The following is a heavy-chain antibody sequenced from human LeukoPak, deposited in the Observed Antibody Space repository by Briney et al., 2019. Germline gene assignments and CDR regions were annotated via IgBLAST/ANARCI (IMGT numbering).Heavy chain of an antibody. J-gene: IGHJ4*02. D-gene: IGHD6-6*01. CDR2: ISSSSSYI. CDR1: GFTFSTYS. V-gene: IGHV3-21*01. CDR3: ARDLAYSSSSEDC. Sequence: PGGSLRLSCAASGFTFSTYSMNWVRQAPGKGLEWVSCISSSSSYIYYADSVKGRFTISRDNAKNSLYLQMNSLRAEDTAVYYCARDLAYSSSSEDCWGQGTLVTVSS.